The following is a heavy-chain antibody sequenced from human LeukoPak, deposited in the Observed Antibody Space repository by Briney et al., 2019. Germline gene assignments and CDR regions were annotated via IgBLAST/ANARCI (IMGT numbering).Heavy chain of an antibody. D-gene: IGHD3-10*01. CDR2: ISGSGGST. CDR1: GFTFSSYA. V-gene: IGHV3-23*01. J-gene: IGHJ4*02. CDR3: ATSRSGSGSYYNEGYYFDY. Sequence: GGSLRLSCAASGFTFSSYAMSWVRQAPGKGLEWVSAISGSGGSTYYADSVKGRFTISRDNSKNTLYLQMNSLRAEDTAVYYCATSRSGSGSYYNEGYYFDYWGQGTLVTVPS.